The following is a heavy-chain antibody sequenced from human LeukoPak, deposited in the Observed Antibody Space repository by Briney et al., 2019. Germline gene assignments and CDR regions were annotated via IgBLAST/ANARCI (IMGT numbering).Heavy chain of an antibody. CDR1: GFTFSSYS. V-gene: IGHV3-7*01. CDR3: ARTFVGVVVITRYYFDY. D-gene: IGHD3-22*01. J-gene: IGHJ4*02. Sequence: GGSLRLSCAASGFTFSSYSMNWVRQAPGKGLEWVANIKQDGSEKYYVDSVKGRFTISRDNAKNSLYLQMNSLRAEDTAVYYCARTFVGVVVITRYYFDYWGQGTLVTVSS. CDR2: IKQDGSEK.